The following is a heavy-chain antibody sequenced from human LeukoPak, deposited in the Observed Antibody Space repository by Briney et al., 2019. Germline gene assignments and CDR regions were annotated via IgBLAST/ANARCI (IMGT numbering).Heavy chain of an antibody. J-gene: IGHJ4*02. CDR2: ISSSSSYT. D-gene: IGHD3-10*01. CDR3: ARAPEYYYGSREGYFDY. Sequence: GGSLRLSCAASGFTFSSYAMSWVRQAPGKGLEWVSVISSSSSYTYYADSVKGRFTISRDNVKNSLYLQMNSLRAEDTAVYYCARAPEYYYGSREGYFDYWGQGTLVTVSS. CDR1: GFTFSSYA. V-gene: IGHV3-21*01.